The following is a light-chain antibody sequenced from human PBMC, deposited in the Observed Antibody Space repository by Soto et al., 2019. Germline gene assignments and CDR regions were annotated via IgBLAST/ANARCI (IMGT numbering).Light chain of an antibody. CDR2: SGT. V-gene: IGKV1-12*01. J-gene: IGKJ4*01. Sequence: DIQMTQSPSSVSASVGDRVTITCRASQDIGDCLAWHQQKPGEAPNLLMYSGTTLHSGVPSRFSGSVAGTDFNLTISSLQPEDFATYYCHQGHTFPPTFGGGTKVEIK. CDR3: HQGHTFPPT. CDR1: QDIGDC.